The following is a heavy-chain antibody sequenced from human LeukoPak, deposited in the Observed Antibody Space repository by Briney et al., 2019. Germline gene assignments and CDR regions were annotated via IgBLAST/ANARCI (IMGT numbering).Heavy chain of an antibody. CDR1: GGSFSGYY. CDR2: INHSGST. J-gene: IGHJ4*02. CDR3: ARLYSYGQSNVNFDY. D-gene: IGHD5-18*01. Sequence: SETLSLTCAVYGGSFSGYYWSWIRQPPGKGLEWIGEINHSGSTNYNPSLKSRVTISVDTSKNQFSLKLSSVTAADTAVYYCARLYSYGQSNVNFDYWGQGTLVTVSS. V-gene: IGHV4-34*01.